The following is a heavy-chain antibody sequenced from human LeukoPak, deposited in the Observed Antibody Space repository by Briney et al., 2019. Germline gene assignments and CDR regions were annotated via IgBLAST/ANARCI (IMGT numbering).Heavy chain of an antibody. CDR1: GYTFTASY. CDR3: TRGFGGDP. D-gene: IGHD4-23*01. Sequence: ASVKVSCKSSGYTFTASYLHPLRQAPGQGLEWMGWINPNSGGTNYAQSFQGRVSMTRDTSISTAYMELSRLTSDDTALYYCTRGFGGDPWGQGTLVTVSS. CDR2: INPNSGGT. V-gene: IGHV1-2*02. J-gene: IGHJ5*02.